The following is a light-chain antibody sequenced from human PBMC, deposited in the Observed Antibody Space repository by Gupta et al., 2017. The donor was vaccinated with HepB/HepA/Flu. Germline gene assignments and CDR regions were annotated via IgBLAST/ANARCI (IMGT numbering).Light chain of an antibody. J-gene: IGKJ1*01. CDR3: QQYNNWPPWT. Sequence: ELVMTQSPATLSVSPGERATLSCRASQSLNTNLAWYQQKPGQAPTLLIYGASTRATGVPARFSGGGSGTEFNLTISGLQSEDFAVYYCQQYNNWPPWTFGQGTKVEI. V-gene: IGKV3-15*01. CDR2: GAS. CDR1: QSLNTN.